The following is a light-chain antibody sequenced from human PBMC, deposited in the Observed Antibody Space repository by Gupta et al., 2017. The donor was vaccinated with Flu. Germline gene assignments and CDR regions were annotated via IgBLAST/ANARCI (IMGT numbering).Light chain of an antibody. J-gene: IGLJ3*02. Sequence: QSLLTQPPSASGTPGQRVTISCSGSSSNIGSNTVHWYQQLPGTAPKLLIYINNERPSGVPDRFSSSKSGTSASLAISGLQSDDEADYSCAAWDGNLKAWVFGGGTKLTVL. CDR1: SSNIGSNT. CDR3: AAWDGNLKAWV. V-gene: IGLV1-44*01. CDR2: INN.